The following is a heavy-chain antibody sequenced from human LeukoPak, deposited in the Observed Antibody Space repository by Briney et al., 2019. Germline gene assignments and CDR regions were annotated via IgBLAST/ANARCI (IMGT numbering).Heavy chain of an antibody. CDR3: ARHGACGGDCYLSGYHYYGLDV. CDR1: GSRFASHW. V-gene: IGHV5-51*01. D-gene: IGHD2-21*02. CDR2: IFPGGSDT. J-gene: IGHJ6*02. Sequence: GASLEISWKGPGSRFASHWIGWGRPMPGKGLEWVGIIFPGGSDTRYTPSFQGQVTISADKSISTAYLQWSSLKASDTAMYYCARHGACGGDCYLSGYHYYGLDVWGQGTTVTVSS.